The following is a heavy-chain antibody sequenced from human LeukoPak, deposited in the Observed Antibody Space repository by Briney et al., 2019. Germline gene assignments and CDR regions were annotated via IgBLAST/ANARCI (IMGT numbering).Heavy chain of an antibody. Sequence: GGSLRFSCVASAFTISTYWMTWVRQTQGKGREWVANIKRDGTTNQDADSLKVRFIISRDNATTSIHLQINSLKATDTAIYSCTRNNKWREDYWGQGTLVTVSS. CDR3: TRNNKWREDY. J-gene: IGHJ4*02. V-gene: IGHV3-7*01. D-gene: IGHD1/OR15-1a*01. CDR2: IKRDGTTN. CDR1: AFTISTYW.